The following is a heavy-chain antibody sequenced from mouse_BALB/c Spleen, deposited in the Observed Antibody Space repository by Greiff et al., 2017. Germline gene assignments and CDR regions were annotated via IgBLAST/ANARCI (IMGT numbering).Heavy chain of an antibody. CDR2: INSNGGST. Sequence: EVKLMESGGGLVQPGGSLKLSCAASGFTFSSYGMSWVRQTPDKRLELVATINSNGGSTYYPDSVKGRFTISRDNAKNTLYLQMSSLKSEDTAMCYCARDDGYYFYFDYWGQGTTLTVSS. D-gene: IGHD2-3*01. J-gene: IGHJ2*01. CDR1: GFTFSSYG. V-gene: IGHV5-6-3*01. CDR3: ARDDGYYFYFDY.